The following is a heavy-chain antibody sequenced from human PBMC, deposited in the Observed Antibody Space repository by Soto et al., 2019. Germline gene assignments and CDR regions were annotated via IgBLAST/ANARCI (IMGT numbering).Heavy chain of an antibody. J-gene: IGHJ6*02. CDR3: ARVNVYSNQGDYYYYYGMDV. CDR1: GGSISSGDYY. D-gene: IGHD1-26*01. CDR2: IYYSGST. Sequence: PSETLSLTCTVSGGSISSGDYYWSWIRQPPGKGMEWIGYIYYSGSTYYNPSLKSRVTISVDTSKNQFSLKLSSVTAADTAVYYCARVNVYSNQGDYYYYYGMDVWGQGXTVTVYS. V-gene: IGHV4-30-4*01.